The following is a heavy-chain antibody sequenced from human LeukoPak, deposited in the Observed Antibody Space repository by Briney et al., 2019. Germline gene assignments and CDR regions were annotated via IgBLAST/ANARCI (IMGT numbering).Heavy chain of an antibody. CDR1: GYTFTSYG. Sequence: ASVKVSCKASGYTFTSYGISWVRQATGQGLEWMGWMNPNSGNTGYAQKFQGRVTMTRNTSISTAYMELSGLRSEDTAVYYRARGGKGPLDYWGQGTLVTVSS. CDR3: ARGGKGPLDY. V-gene: IGHV1-8*02. J-gene: IGHJ4*02. D-gene: IGHD4-23*01. CDR2: MNPNSGNT.